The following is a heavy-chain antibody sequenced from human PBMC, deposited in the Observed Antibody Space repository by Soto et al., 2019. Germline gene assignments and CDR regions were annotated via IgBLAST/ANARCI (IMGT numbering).Heavy chain of an antibody. CDR3: TRGFKLQLPTY. Sequence: QVQLVQSGAEVRKPGASVKVSCKASGYTFTSYDINWVRQAPGQGLEWMGWMNPNSGNTGYVQKFQGRVTMTRDTSISTASMELSGLRFEDTAVYYCTRGFKLQLPTYWGQGTLVTVSS. D-gene: IGHD1-7*01. CDR1: GYTFTSYD. J-gene: IGHJ4*02. V-gene: IGHV1-8*01. CDR2: MNPNSGNT.